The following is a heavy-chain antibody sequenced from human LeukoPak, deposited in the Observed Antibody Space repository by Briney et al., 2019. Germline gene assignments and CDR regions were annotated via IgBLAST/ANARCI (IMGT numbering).Heavy chain of an antibody. CDR1: GGTFSSYA. Sequence: GASVKVSCKASGGTFSSYAISWVRQAPGQGLEWMGGIIPIFGTANYAQKFQGRVTITADESTSTAYMELSSLRSEDTAVYYCARAGYHDSSGYYFFHDAFDIWGQGTMVTVSS. CDR2: IIPIFGTA. CDR3: ARAGYHDSSGYYFFHDAFDI. D-gene: IGHD3-22*01. V-gene: IGHV1-69*13. J-gene: IGHJ3*02.